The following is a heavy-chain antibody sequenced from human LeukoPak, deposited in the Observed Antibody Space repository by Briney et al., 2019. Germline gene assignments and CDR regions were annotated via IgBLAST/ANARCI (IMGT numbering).Heavy chain of an antibody. CDR2: VNHSGST. D-gene: IGHD2-15*01. CDR3: AISGWSYQKRTDS. V-gene: IGHV4-34*01. J-gene: IGHJ4*02. Sequence: PSETLSLTCAVSNGSFNAHYWSWIRQSPGKGLEWIGEVNHSGSTNYNPSLKGRITISADTSKSHFSLELTSVTAADTSVYYCAISGWSYQKRTDSWGQGTLVTVSS. CDR1: NGSFNAHY.